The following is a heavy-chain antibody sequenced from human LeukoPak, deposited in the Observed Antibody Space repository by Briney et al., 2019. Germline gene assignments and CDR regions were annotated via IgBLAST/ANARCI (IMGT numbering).Heavy chain of an antibody. CDR2: IYYSGST. D-gene: IGHD6-19*01. V-gene: IGHV4-39*01. CDR1: GGSISSSSYY. CDR3: ARHTGYSSGWYPYYFDY. Sequence: SETLSLTCTVSGGSISSSSYYWGWIRQPPGKGLEWIGSIYYSGSTYYNPSLKSRVTISVDTSKNQFSLKLSSVTAADTAVYYCARHTGYSSGWYPYYFDYWAREPWSPSPQ. J-gene: IGHJ4*02.